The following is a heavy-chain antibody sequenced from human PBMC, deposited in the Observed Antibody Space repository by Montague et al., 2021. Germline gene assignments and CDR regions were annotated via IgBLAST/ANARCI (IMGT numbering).Heavy chain of an antibody. D-gene: IGHD2/OR15-2a*01. CDR3: ARIRKGADY. CDR1: GFTFEDYA. Sequence: SLRLSCAASGFTFEDYAMHWVRQAPGKGPEWVSGISWNSGSIGYADSVKGRFTISRDNAKNSLYLQMNSLRAEDTAVYYCARIRKGADYWGQGTLVTVSS. J-gene: IGHJ4*02. V-gene: IGHV3-9*01. CDR2: ISWNSGSI.